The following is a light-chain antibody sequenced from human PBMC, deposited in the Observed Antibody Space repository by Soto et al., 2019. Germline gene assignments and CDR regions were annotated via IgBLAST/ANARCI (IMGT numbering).Light chain of an antibody. CDR1: QSVRDN. CDR3: QQYGSSPIT. V-gene: IGKV3-20*01. J-gene: IGKJ5*01. CDR2: RAS. Sequence: EILLTQSPGALAVSPGEVATLSCRASQSVRDNLAWYQQKPGQAPRLLIYRASIRATGVPARFSGSGSGTDFTLTISRLEPEDFAVYYCQQYGSSPITFGQGTRLEIK.